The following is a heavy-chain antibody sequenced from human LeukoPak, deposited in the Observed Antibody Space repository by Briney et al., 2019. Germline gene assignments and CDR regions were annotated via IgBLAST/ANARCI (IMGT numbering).Heavy chain of an antibody. CDR1: GYTFTSYY. Sequence: ASVKVSCKASGYTFTSYYMYWVRQAPGQGLEWMGIINPSGGSTSYAQKFQGRVTMTRDTSTSTVYMELSSLRSEDTAVYYCASPGDSIRRAAASNAFDIWGQGTMVTVS. CDR3: ASPGDSIRRAAASNAFDI. V-gene: IGHV1-46*01. J-gene: IGHJ3*02. CDR2: INPSGGST. D-gene: IGHD3-22*01.